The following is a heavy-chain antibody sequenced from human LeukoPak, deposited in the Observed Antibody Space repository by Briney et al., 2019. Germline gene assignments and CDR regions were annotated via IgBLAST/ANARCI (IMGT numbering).Heavy chain of an antibody. CDR2: IYHSGST. D-gene: IGHD5-12*01. CDR3: ARPLASILDAFDI. V-gene: IGHV4-38-2*01. Sequence: SETLSLTCAVSGYSSSSGYYWGWIRQPPGKGLEWIGSIYHSGSTYYNPSLKSRVTISVDTSKNQFSLKLSSVTAADTAVYYCARPLASILDAFDIWGQGTMVTVSS. J-gene: IGHJ3*02. CDR1: GYSSSSGYY.